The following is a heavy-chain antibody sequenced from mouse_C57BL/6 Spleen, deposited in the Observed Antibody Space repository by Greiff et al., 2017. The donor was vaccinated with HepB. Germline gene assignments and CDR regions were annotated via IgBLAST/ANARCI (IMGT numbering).Heavy chain of an antibody. CDR2: IDPETGGT. D-gene: IGHD1-1*01. V-gene: IGHV1-15*01. J-gene: IGHJ3*01. CDR1: GYTFTDYE. CDR3: TRVPYYYGSSPAWFAY. Sequence: QVQLQQSGAELVRPGASVTLSCKASGYTFTDYEMHWVKQTPVHGLEWIGAIDPETGGTAYNQKFKGKAILTADKSSSTAYMELRSLTSEDSAVYYCTRVPYYYGSSPAWFAYWGQGTLVTVSA.